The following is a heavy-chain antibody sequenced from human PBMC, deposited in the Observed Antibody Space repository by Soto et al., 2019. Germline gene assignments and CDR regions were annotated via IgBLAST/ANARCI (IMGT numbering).Heavy chain of an antibody. Sequence: GGSLRLSCAASGFTFSSYAMSWVRQAPGKGLEWVSIISDSGDNIYYADSVKGRFTISRDNSKSTLYLQINSLRAEDTAVYYCAKTRGAMIYAISVYGMDVWGQGTTVTVSS. CDR3: AKTRGAMIYAISVYGMDV. CDR1: GFTFSSYA. CDR2: ISDSGDNI. V-gene: IGHV3-23*01. J-gene: IGHJ6*02. D-gene: IGHD2-8*01.